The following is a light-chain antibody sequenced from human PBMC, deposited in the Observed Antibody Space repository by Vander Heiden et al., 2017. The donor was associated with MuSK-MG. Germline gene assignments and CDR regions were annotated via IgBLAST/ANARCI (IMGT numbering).Light chain of an antibody. CDR1: QDVSPH. CDR3: RQQSYSPIT. V-gene: IGKV1-17*03. CDR2: AAS. J-gene: IGKJ4*01. Sequence: DIQMTQSPSAMSASVGDRVTITCRASQDVSPHVAWFQQKPGKAPKRLIHAASRLQSGVPTMFSGSESGTEFSLTISSLQPEDFATYYCRQQSYSPITFGGGTKVEIK.